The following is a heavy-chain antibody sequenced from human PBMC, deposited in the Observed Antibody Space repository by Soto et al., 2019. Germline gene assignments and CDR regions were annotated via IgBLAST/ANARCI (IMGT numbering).Heavy chain of an antibody. CDR2: ISGSGGST. J-gene: IGHJ5*02. V-gene: IGHV3-23*01. Sequence: GGSLRLSCAASGFTFSSYAMSWVRQAPGKGLEWVSAISGSGGSTYYADSVKGRFTISRDNSKNTLYLQMNSLRAEDTAVYYCAKGYCSSTSCYTNWFDPWGQGTLVTVPQ. D-gene: IGHD2-2*01. CDR1: GFTFSSYA. CDR3: AKGYCSSTSCYTNWFDP.